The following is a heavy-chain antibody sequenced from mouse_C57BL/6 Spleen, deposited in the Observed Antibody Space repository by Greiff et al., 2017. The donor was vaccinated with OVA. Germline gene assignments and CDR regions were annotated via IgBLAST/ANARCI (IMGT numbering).Heavy chain of an antibody. CDR2: ISSGSSTI. CDR3: ARSSYYDYGGYFDV. V-gene: IGHV5-17*01. D-gene: IGHD2-4*01. Sequence: DVKLVESGGGLVKPGGSLKLSCAASGFTFSDYGMHWVRQAPEKGLEWVAYISSGSSTIYYADTVKGRFTISRDNAKNTLFLQMTSLRSEDTAMYYCARSSYYDYGGYFDVWGTGTTVTVSS. J-gene: IGHJ1*03. CDR1: GFTFSDYG.